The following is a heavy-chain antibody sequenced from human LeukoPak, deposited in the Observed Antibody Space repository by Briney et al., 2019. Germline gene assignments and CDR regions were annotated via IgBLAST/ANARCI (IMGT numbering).Heavy chain of an antibody. V-gene: IGHV1-3*01. CDR2: INAGNGNT. CDR3: ARERPRYSSSWYYGWFDP. D-gene: IGHD6-13*01. CDR1: GYTFTSYA. J-gene: IGHJ5*02. Sequence: ASVKVSCKASGYTFTSYAMHWVRQAPGQRLEWMGWINAGNGNTKYSQKFQGRVTITRDTSASTAYMELSSLRSEDTAVYYCARERPRYSSSWYYGWFDPWGQGTLVTVSS.